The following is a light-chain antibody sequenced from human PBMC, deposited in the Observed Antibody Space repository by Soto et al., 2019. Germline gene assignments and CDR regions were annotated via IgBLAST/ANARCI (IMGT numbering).Light chain of an antibody. J-gene: IGLJ1*01. Sequence: QSVLTQPASVSGSPGLSIAISCTGTSRDVGGYNSVSWNQQQPGKVPKLMIYDVSNRPSGVSNRFSGSKSGNTASLTISGLQAEDEGDYYCSSYTTGGSYVFATGTKLTVL. CDR3: SSYTTGGSYV. CDR1: SRDVGGYNS. CDR2: DVS. V-gene: IGLV2-14*01.